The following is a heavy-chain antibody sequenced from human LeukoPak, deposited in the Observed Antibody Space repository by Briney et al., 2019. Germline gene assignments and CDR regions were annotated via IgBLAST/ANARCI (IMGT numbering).Heavy chain of an antibody. V-gene: IGHV3-30-3*01. D-gene: IGHD1/OR15-1a*01. J-gene: IGHJ4*02. CDR1: GFTFSSYA. CDR2: ISYDGSNK. CDR3: AKADEHTYPEGFDY. Sequence: GGSLRLSCAASGFTFSSYAMHWVRQAPGKGLEWVAVISYDGSNKYYADSVKGRFTISRDNSKNTLYLQMNSLRAEDTAEYYCAKADEHTYPEGFDYWGQGTLVTVSS.